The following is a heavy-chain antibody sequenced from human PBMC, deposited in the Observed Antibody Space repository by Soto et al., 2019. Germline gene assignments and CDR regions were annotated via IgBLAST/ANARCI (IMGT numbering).Heavy chain of an antibody. CDR1: GGSISSSNW. J-gene: IGHJ6*02. V-gene: IGHV4-4*02. CDR3: ARQSEEYYASRSAAPLYGMDV. D-gene: IGHD3-10*01. CDR2: IYHSGST. Sequence: PSETLSLTCAVSGGSISSSNWWSWVRQPPGKGLEWIGEIYHSGSTNYTPSLKSRVPISADTSKIQFSLKLSSVTASDTAVYFCARQSEEYYASRSAAPLYGMDVWGQGTTVTVSS.